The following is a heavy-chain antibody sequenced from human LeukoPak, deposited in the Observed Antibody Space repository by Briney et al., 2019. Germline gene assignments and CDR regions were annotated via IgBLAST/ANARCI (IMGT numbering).Heavy chain of an antibody. CDR3: ARDPYGYDAFDI. CDR2: ISSSSSYI. J-gene: IGHJ3*02. Sequence: GGSLRLSCAASGFTFSSYSMNWVRQAPGKGLEWVSSISSSSSYIYYADSVKGRFTISRYNAKNSLYLQMNSLRAEDTAVYYCARDPYGYDAFDIWGQGTMVTVSS. D-gene: IGHD5-24*01. V-gene: IGHV3-21*01. CDR1: GFTFSSYS.